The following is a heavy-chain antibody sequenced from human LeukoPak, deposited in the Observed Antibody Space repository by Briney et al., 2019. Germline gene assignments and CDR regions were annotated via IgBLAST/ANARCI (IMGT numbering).Heavy chain of an antibody. Sequence: GGSLRLSCAASGFTFSTYAMSWVRQAPGKGLEWVSGIRGSGDNTYYLDSVKGRFNISRDNSKNTMYLQLNSLRAEDTAVYYCAKGHIESSWLYFDYWGQGTQITVSP. V-gene: IGHV3-23*01. CDR3: AKGHIESSWLYFDY. CDR2: IRGSGDNT. J-gene: IGHJ4*02. CDR1: GFTFSTYA. D-gene: IGHD6-13*01.